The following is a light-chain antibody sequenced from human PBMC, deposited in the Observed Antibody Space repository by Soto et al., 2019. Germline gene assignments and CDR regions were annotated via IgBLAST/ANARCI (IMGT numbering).Light chain of an antibody. CDR3: QQYNSYSWT. CDR2: DAS. CDR1: QSISSW. J-gene: IGKJ1*01. V-gene: IGKV1-5*01. Sequence: DIQMTQSPSSLSASVGDRVTITCRASQSISSWLAWYQQKPGKAPKLLIYDASSLESGVSSRFSGSGSGTEFTPTINNLQPDDFATYYCQQYNSYSWTFGQGTKVDIK.